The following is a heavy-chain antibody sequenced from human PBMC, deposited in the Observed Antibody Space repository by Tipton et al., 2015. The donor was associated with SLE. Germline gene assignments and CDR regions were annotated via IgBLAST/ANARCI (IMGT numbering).Heavy chain of an antibody. CDR3: AREDSSGWFDY. D-gene: IGHD6-19*01. CDR2: INHSGST. J-gene: IGHJ4*02. V-gene: IGHV4-34*01. Sequence: LRLSCAVYGGSFSGYYWSWIRQPPGKGLEWIGEINHSGSTNYNPSLKSRVTISVDTSKNQFSLKLSSVTAADTAVYYCAREDSSGWFDYWGQGTLVTVSS. CDR1: GGSFSGYY.